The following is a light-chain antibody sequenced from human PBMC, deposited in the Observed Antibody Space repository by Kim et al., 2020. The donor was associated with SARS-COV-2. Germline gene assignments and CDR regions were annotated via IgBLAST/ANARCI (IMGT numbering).Light chain of an antibody. CDR2: AAS. Sequence: SVGDRVTITCRASQSVSSYLNWYQQKPGKAPKLLIYAASSLQSGVPSRFSGSGSGTDFTLTISSLQPGDSATYYCQQSYSTPQMYTFGQGTKLEI. CDR1: QSVSSY. V-gene: IGKV1-39*01. J-gene: IGKJ2*01. CDR3: QQSYSTPQMYT.